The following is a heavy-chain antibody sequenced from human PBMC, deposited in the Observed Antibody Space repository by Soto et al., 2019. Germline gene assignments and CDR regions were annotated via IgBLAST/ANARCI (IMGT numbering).Heavy chain of an antibody. CDR1: GYTFTHFY. Sequence: QVQLEQSGAEVKKPGDSVKVSCKASGYTFTHFYITWVRQAPGQGLEWMGAISPHNFNTNYAQKFGGRVTLTTEKSTNTAYMDLRSLTSDDTAVYYCARDEGGYDILTGYYKAHHFDYWGQGVPVTVSS. V-gene: IGHV1-18*01. CDR3: ARDEGGYDILTGYYKAHHFDY. J-gene: IGHJ4*02. D-gene: IGHD3-9*01. CDR2: ISPHNFNT.